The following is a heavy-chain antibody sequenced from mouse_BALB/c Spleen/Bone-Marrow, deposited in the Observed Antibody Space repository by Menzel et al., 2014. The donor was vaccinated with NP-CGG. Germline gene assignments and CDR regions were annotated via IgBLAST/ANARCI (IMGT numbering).Heavy chain of an antibody. Sequence: VQLQQSGAELVKSGASVKLSCTASGFNIKDTYLHWVKQRPEQALERLGRIDPANGNTKYAPKFQGKATITADTSSSAAYLQLSSLTSEDTAVYYCARFPFPYWGQGTLVTVSA. CDR3: ARFPFPY. CDR1: GFNIKDTY. CDR2: IDPANGNT. J-gene: IGHJ3*01. V-gene: IGHV14-3*02.